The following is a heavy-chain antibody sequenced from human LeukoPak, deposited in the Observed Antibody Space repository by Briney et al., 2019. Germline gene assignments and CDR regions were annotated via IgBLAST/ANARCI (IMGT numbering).Heavy chain of an antibody. CDR3: AKDHLAVAGTEGIGD. D-gene: IGHD6-19*01. Sequence: ASVKVSCKASGYTFTSYDISWVRQAPGQGLEWMGWINTNTGNPTYAQGFTGRFVFSLDTSVSTAYLQISSLKAEDTAVYYCAKDHLAVAGTEGIGDWGQGTLVTVSS. CDR2: INTNTGNP. CDR1: GYTFTSYD. J-gene: IGHJ4*02. V-gene: IGHV7-4-1*02.